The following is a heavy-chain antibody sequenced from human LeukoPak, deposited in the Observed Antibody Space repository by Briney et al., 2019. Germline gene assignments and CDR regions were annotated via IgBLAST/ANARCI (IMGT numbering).Heavy chain of an antibody. Sequence: KPSETLSLTCAVYGGSFSGYYWSWIRQPPGKGLEWIGEINHSGSTNYNPSLKSRVTISVDTSKNQFSLRLSSVTAADTAVYYCARDRISGWDRTPAHNWFDPWGQGTLVTVSS. CDR1: GGSFSGYY. J-gene: IGHJ5*02. CDR3: ARDRISGWDRTPAHNWFDP. D-gene: IGHD6-19*01. V-gene: IGHV4-34*01. CDR2: INHSGST.